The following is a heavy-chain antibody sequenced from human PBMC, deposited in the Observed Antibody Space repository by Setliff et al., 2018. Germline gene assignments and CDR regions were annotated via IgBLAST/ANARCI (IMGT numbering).Heavy chain of an antibody. J-gene: IGHJ5*01. CDR1: GYSFTSHY. CDR2: INPNSGGT. D-gene: IGHD2-8*01. V-gene: IGHV1-2*02. Sequence: ASVKVSCKTSGYSFTSHYMHWVRQAPGQGLEWMGWINPNSGGTVYAQKLQGRVTLTRDTSISTAYMELSGLSSDDTAVYYCARLVRYCTRTACQKVAGDESWGQGTLVTVSS. CDR3: ARLVRYCTRTACQKVAGDES.